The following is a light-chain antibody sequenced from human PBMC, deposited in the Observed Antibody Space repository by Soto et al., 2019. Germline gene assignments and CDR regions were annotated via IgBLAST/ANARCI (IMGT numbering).Light chain of an antibody. V-gene: IGKV1-5*01. CDR3: QQYKSFRA. CDR2: DAS. Sequence: DIQMTQSPSTLSASVGDRVTITCRARQSISIWLAWYQQKPGKAPKLLIYDASILESGVPSRFRGSGSGTDFTLTINSLQPDDFATYYCQQYKSFRAFGQGTKVDIK. J-gene: IGKJ1*01. CDR1: QSISIW.